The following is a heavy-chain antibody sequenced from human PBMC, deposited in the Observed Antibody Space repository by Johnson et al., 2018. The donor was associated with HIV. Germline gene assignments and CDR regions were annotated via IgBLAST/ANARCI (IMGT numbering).Heavy chain of an antibody. CDR1: GFTFDDHG. Sequence: VQLVESGGGVVRPGGSLRLSCAASGFTFDDHGMSWVRQGSGKGLEWVSGINWNGDSTGYADSVKGRFTISRDNAKNSLYLQMNSLRAEDTALYYCARAYMSSGSYYDAFDIWGQGTMVIVSS. D-gene: IGHD1-26*01. J-gene: IGHJ3*02. CDR2: INWNGDST. V-gene: IGHV3-20*04. CDR3: ARAYMSSGSYYDAFDI.